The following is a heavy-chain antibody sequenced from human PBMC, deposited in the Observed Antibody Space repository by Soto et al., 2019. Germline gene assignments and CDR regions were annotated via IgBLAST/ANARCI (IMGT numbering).Heavy chain of an antibody. D-gene: IGHD6-19*01. Sequence: SVKVSCKASGGTFSSYAISWVRQAPGQGLEWMGGIIPIFGTANYAQKFQGRVTITRDASTSTAYMELSSLRSEDTAVYYCASTVAMAGKNWFDHWGQGTLVTVSS. CDR3: ASTVAMAGKNWFDH. J-gene: IGHJ5*02. CDR2: IIPIFGTA. CDR1: GGTFSSYA. V-gene: IGHV1-69*05.